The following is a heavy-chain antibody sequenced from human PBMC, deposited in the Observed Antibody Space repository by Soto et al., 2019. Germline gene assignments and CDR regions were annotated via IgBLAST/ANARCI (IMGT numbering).Heavy chain of an antibody. CDR1: GGTFSSYA. CDR2: ISPIFGTA. J-gene: IGHJ6*02. V-gene: IGHV1-69*12. D-gene: IGHD3-10*01. Sequence: QVQLVQSGAEVKKPGSSVKVSCKASGGTFSSYAISWVRQAPGQGLEWMGGISPIFGTANYAQQFQGRVTITADESTSTAYMELSSLSSEDTAVYYCARDTMVRGEYYYGMDVWGQGTTVTVS. CDR3: ARDTMVRGEYYYGMDV.